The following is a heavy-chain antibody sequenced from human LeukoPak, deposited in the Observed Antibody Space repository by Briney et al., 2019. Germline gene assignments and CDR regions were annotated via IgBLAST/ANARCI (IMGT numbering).Heavy chain of an antibody. V-gene: IGHV4-59*01. Sequence: SETLSLTCTVSGGSISSYYWSWIRQPPGKGLEWIGYIYYSGSTNYNPSLKSRVTISVETSKNQFSLKLSSVTAADTAVYYCASGYSYGFTFDIWGQGTMVTVSS. CDR1: GGSISSYY. D-gene: IGHD5-18*01. CDR2: IYYSGST. J-gene: IGHJ3*02. CDR3: ASGYSYGFTFDI.